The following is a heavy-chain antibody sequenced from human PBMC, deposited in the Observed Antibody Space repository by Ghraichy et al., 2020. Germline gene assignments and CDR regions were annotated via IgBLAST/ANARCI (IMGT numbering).Heavy chain of an antibody. CDR1: GFMFSNYG. CDR3: ARDPGPYSGSYYSRGFDGFDI. Sequence: GEYLNISCAASGFMFSNYGMHWVRQAPGKGLEWVAIIWYDGSDKYYADSVKGRFTISRDNSKNTLYLQMNSLRADDTAVYYCARDPGPYSGSYYSRGFDGFDIWGQGTMVTVSS. V-gene: IGHV3-33*01. D-gene: IGHD1-26*01. J-gene: IGHJ3*02. CDR2: IWYDGSDK.